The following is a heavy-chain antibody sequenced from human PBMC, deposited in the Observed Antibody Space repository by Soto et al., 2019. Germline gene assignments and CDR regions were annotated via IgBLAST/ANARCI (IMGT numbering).Heavy chain of an antibody. V-gene: IGHV3-30*18. CDR1: GFTFSSYG. Sequence: QVQLVESGGGVVQPGRSLRLSCAASGFTFSSYGMHWVRQAPGKGLEWVAVISYDGSNKYYADSVKGRFTIFRDNSKHTLSLQIISLRAQDTAVYYCAKVPGRAYYDSSGYLDYWGQGTLVTVSS. CDR3: AKVPGRAYYDSSGYLDY. D-gene: IGHD3-22*01. CDR2: ISYDGSNK. J-gene: IGHJ4*02.